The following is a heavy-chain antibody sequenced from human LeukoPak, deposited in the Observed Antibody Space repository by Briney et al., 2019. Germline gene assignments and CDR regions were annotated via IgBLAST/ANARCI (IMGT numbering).Heavy chain of an antibody. V-gene: IGHV4-59*12. Sequence: PSETLSLTCTVSGGSISSYYWSWIRQPPGKGLEWIGYIYYSGSTNYNPSLKSRVTISVDTPKNQFSLKLSSMTAADTAVYYCARDGVGSGWSPDYWGQGTLVTVSS. CDR3: ARDGVGSGWSPDY. CDR1: GGSISSYY. D-gene: IGHD6-19*01. CDR2: IYYSGST. J-gene: IGHJ4*02.